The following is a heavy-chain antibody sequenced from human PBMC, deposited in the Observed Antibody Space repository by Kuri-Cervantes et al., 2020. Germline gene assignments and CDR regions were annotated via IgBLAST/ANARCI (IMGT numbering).Heavy chain of an antibody. CDR3: ARAMVVTAIIPYY. D-gene: IGHD2-21*02. CDR1: GFTFSSYW. J-gene: IGHJ4*02. CDR2: ISSSSSYI. V-gene: IGHV3-21*01. Sequence: GGSLRLSCAASGFTFSSYWMSWVRQAPGKGLEWVSSISSSSSYIYYADSAKGRFTISRDNAKNSLYLQMNSLRAEDTAVYYCARAMVVTAIIPYYWGQGTLVTVSS.